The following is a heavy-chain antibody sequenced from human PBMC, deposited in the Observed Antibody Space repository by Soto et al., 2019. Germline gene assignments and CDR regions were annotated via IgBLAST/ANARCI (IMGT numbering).Heavy chain of an antibody. V-gene: IGHV3-23*01. CDR3: AKAVATTTDIDY. CDR2: ISGSGGSA. CDR1: GFTFTDYA. Sequence: PGGSLRLSCAASGFTFTDYAMTWVRQPPGKGLEWVSAISGSGGSAFYADSVKGRFTISRDNSKNTMYLQMNSLRAEDTAVYYCAKAVATTTDIDYWGQGTLVTVSS. D-gene: IGHD1-26*01. J-gene: IGHJ4*02.